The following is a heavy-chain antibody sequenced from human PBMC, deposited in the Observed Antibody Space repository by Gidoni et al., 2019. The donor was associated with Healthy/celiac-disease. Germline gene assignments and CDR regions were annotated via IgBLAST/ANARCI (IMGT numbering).Heavy chain of an antibody. V-gene: IGHV3-30-3*01. D-gene: IGHD3-10*01. J-gene: IGHJ4*02. CDR1: GFTFSSYA. CDR2: ISYDGSNK. CDR3: ARDMYYYGSGSYYNASRLNDY. Sequence: QVQLVESGGGVVQPGRSLRLSCAASGFTFSSYAMHWVRQAPGKGLAWVAVISYDGSNKYYADSVKGRFTISRDNSKNTLYLQMNSLRAEDTAVYYCARDMYYYGSGSYYNASRLNDYWGQGTLVTVSS.